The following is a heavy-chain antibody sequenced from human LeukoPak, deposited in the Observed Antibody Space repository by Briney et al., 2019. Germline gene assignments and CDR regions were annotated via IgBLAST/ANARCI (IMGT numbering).Heavy chain of an antibody. CDR3: ARDRSTVDYYGLDV. CDR2: IYYSGST. D-gene: IGHD4-11*01. Sequence: PSETLSLTCTVSGGSISRGGYYWSWIRQPPGKGLEWIGYIYYSGSTYYNPSLRSRVTVSIDTSRNQFSLKLSSVTAADTAVYYCARDRSTVDYYGLDVWGQGTTVIVSS. V-gene: IGHV4-30-4*01. J-gene: IGHJ6*02. CDR1: GGSISRGGYY.